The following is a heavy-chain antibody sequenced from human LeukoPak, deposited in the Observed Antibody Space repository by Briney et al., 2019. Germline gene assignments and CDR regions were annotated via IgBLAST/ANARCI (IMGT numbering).Heavy chain of an antibody. D-gene: IGHD6-6*01. CDR3: AREVSHRAPENWFDP. Sequence: GGSLRLSCAASGFTFSDYYMSWIRQAPGKGLEWVSYISSSGSTIYYADSVKGRFTISRDNAKNSLYLQMNSLRAEDTAVYYCAREVSHRAPENWFDPWGQGTLVTVSS. J-gene: IGHJ5*02. V-gene: IGHV3-11*01. CDR2: ISSSGSTI. CDR1: GFTFSDYY.